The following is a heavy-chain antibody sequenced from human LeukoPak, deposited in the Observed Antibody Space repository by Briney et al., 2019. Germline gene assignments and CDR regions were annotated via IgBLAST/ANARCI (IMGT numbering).Heavy chain of an antibody. V-gene: IGHV1-24*01. CDR1: GYTLTELS. J-gene: IGHJ4*02. D-gene: IGHD6-13*01. CDR3: ATAIAAAGTHFDY. Sequence: GASVKVSCKVFGYTLTELSMHWVRQAPGKGLEWMGGFDPEDGETIYAQKFQGRVTMTEDTSTDTAYMELSSLRSEDTAVYYCATAIAAAGTHFDYWGQGTLVTVSS. CDR2: FDPEDGET.